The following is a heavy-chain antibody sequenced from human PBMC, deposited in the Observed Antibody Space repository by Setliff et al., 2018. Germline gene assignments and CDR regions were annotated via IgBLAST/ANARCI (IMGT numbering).Heavy chain of an antibody. J-gene: IGHJ4*02. V-gene: IGHV4-34*01. D-gene: IGHD3-22*01. Sequence: SETLSLTCAVYGGSFSGYYWSWIRQPPGKGLEWIGEINHSGSTNYNPSLKSRVTISVGTSKNQFSLTLSSVTAADTAVYYCASVVEDYYDSSGYFLPSYYFDYWGQGTLVTVSS. CDR1: GGSFSGYY. CDR3: ASVVEDYYDSSGYFLPSYYFDY. CDR2: INHSGST.